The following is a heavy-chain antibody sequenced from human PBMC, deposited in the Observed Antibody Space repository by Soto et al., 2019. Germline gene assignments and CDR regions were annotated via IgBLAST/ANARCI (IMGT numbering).Heavy chain of an antibody. Sequence: QVQLQESGPGLVKPSETLSLTCTVSGGSISSYYWSWIRQPPGKGLEWIGYIYYSGSTNYNPSLKSRVTISVDTSKNQFSLKLSSVTAADTAVYYCAREPGVYGDYLLWGQGTMVTVSS. D-gene: IGHD4-17*01. J-gene: IGHJ3*01. CDR2: IYYSGST. CDR1: GGSISSYY. CDR3: AREPGVYGDYLL. V-gene: IGHV4-59*01.